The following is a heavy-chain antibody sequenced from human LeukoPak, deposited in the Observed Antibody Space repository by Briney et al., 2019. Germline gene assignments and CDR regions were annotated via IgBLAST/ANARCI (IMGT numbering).Heavy chain of an antibody. D-gene: IGHD2-15*01. Sequence: ASVKVSCKASGYTFTGHYMHWVRQAPGQGLEWMGWINPNSGDTNIAQKFQGRVTMTRDTSISTAYMELSRLRSDDTAVYYCAREGRGWAFDIWGQGTMVTVSS. CDR3: AREGRGWAFDI. CDR2: INPNSGDT. V-gene: IGHV1-2*02. CDR1: GYTFTGHY. J-gene: IGHJ3*02.